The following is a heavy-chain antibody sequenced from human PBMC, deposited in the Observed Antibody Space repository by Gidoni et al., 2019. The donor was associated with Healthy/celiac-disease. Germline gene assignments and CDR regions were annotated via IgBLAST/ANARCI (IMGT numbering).Heavy chain of an antibody. V-gene: IGHV1-46*01. CDR3: ARDGQLIYDFWSGYYYYGMDV. D-gene: IGHD3-3*01. CDR1: GYTFTSYD. J-gene: IGHJ6*02. CDR2: INPSGGST. Sequence: QVQLVQSGAEVKKPGASVKVSCKASGYTFTSYDMHWVRQAPGQGLEWMGIINPSGGSTSYAQKFQGRVTMTRDTSTSTVYMELSSLRSEDTAVYYCARDGQLIYDFWSGYYYYGMDVWGQGTTVTVSS.